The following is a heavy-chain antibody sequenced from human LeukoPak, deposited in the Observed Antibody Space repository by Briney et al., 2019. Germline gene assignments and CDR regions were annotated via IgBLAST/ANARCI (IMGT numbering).Heavy chain of an antibody. V-gene: IGHV4-31*03. CDR2: IYYSGST. Sequence: PSQTLSLTCTVSGGSISSGGYYWSWIRQHPGKGLEWIGYIYYSGSTYYNPSLKSRVTISVDTSKNQFSLKLSSVTAADTAVYYWARDVRGSTDCFAPGAKGPLVTFS. J-gene: IGHJ5*02. D-gene: IGHD3-16*01. CDR3: ARDVRGSTDCFAP. CDR1: GGSISSGGYY.